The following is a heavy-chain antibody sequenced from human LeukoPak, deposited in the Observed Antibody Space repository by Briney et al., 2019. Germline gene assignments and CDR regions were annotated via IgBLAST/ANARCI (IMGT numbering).Heavy chain of an antibody. CDR3: ARDLSGSYYFDY. CDR1: GFTFSSYS. CDR2: ISGSSSTI. D-gene: IGHD1-26*01. V-gene: IGHV3-48*01. Sequence: GGSLRLSCAASGFTFSSYSMNWVRQAPGKGLEWVSYISGSSSTIYYADSVKGRFTISRNNAKNSLHLQMNSLRAEDTAVYYCARDLSGSYYFDYWGQGTLVTVSS. J-gene: IGHJ4*02.